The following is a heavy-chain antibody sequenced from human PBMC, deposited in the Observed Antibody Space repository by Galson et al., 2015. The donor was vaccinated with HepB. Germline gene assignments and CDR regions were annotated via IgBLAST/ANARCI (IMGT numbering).Heavy chain of an antibody. V-gene: IGHV4-39*01. CDR2: IYYSGST. J-gene: IGHJ4*02. Sequence: ETLSLTCPVSGGSISSSSYYWGWIRQPPGKGLEWIGSIYYSGSTYYNPSLKSRVTISVDTSKNQFSLKLSSVTAADTAVYYCARRAWGYYFDYWGQGTLVTVSS. D-gene: IGHD3-16*01. CDR1: GGSISSSSYY. CDR3: ARRAWGYYFDY.